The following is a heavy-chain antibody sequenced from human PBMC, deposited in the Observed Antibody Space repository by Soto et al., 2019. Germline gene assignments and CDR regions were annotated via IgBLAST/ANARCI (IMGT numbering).Heavy chain of an antibody. CDR1: GFALSNYW. J-gene: IGHJ4*02. Sequence: GGSMRLSCAASGFALSNYWMHWVRQAPGNRLVCRSRTRSCGGGTTGAGTWKGRFTIAREKAKSTLYLQRNSQTAEDTAVYFGTGGVDGSTEDFECWGQGTLGTVAS. V-gene: IGHV3-74*01. D-gene: IGHD1-26*01. CDR3: TGGVDGSTEDFEC. CDR2: TRSCGGGT.